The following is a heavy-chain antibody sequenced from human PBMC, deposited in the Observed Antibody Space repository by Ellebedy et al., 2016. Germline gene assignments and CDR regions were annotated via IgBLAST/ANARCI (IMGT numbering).Heavy chain of an antibody. CDR2: INHSGST. Sequence: SETLSLTXTVSSGSISSSSYYWSWIRQPPGKGLEWIGEINHSGSTNYNPSLKSRVTISVDTSKNQFSLKLSSVTAADTAVYYCARGPGFHRGVIWYFDYWGQGTLVTVSS. CDR1: SGSISSSSYY. J-gene: IGHJ4*02. V-gene: IGHV4-39*07. D-gene: IGHD3-10*01. CDR3: ARGPGFHRGVIWYFDY.